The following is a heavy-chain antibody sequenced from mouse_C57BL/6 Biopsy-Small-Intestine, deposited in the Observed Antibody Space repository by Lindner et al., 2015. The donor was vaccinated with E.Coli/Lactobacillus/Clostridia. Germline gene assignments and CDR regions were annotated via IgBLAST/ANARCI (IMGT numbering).Heavy chain of an antibody. Sequence: VQLQESGPELVKPGASVKISCKASGYAFSNSWMNWVKQRPGKGLEWIGRIFPGDGDTNYNGKFRGKATLTADNSSSTAYMQLCSLTSEDSAVYFCARGGYSNWDYWGHGTTLTVSS. CDR1: GYAFSNSW. CDR2: IFPGDGDT. V-gene: IGHV1-82*01. CDR3: ARGGYSNWDY. J-gene: IGHJ2*01. D-gene: IGHD2-5*01.